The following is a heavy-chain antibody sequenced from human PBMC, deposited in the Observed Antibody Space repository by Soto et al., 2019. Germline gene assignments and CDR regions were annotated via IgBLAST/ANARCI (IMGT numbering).Heavy chain of an antibody. CDR3: ARRHYGTQERGALDF. J-gene: IGHJ3*01. D-gene: IGHD3-16*01. CDR1: GGSIGAYY. V-gene: IGHV4-59*08. Sequence: QVQLQESSPGLVKPSETLSLTCTVSGGSIGAYYWNWIRQAPGGGLEWIGYVYYDGSIHSNPSLTSRVTMAVDTSKNQFSLTLRSVTAADTAVYYCARRHYGTQERGALDFWGQGTMVTVSS. CDR2: VYYDGSI.